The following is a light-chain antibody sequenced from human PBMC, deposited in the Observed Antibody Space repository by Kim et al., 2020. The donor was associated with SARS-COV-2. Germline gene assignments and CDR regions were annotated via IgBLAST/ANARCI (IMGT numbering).Light chain of an antibody. CDR3: QTWDTGIRV. Sequence: PVLTQSPSAAASLGASVKFTCTLSSGHSTYAIAWHQQQPEKGPRYLMNVESDGSLNKGDGIPDRFSGSASGAERYLSISSLQSEDEGDYYCQTWDTGIRVFGGGTQLTVL. V-gene: IGLV4-69*01. CDR2: VESDGSL. CDR1: SGHSTYA. J-gene: IGLJ3*02.